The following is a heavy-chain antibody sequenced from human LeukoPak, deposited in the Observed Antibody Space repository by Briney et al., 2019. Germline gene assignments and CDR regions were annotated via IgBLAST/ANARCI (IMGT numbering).Heavy chain of an antibody. CDR1: GYTLTSYG. CDR3: ARSTSTTDYYYYYMDV. V-gene: IGHV1-69*06. Sequence: GASVKVSCKASGYTLTSYGISCVPQAPGQGLEWMGGIIPIFGTANYAQKFQGRVTITADKSTSTAYMELSSLRSEDTAVYYCARSTSTTDYYYYYMDVWGKGTTVTVSS. CDR2: IIPIFGTA. J-gene: IGHJ6*03. D-gene: IGHD2-2*01.